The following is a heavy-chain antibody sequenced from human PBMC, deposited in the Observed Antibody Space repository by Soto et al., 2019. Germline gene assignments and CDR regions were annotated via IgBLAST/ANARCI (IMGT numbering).Heavy chain of an antibody. CDR2: LYYGRSA. CDR1: GDSISSYY. D-gene: IGHD4-17*01. Sequence: ETLSLTCAVSGDSISSYYCMWIRQPPGKGLESIGYLYYGRSANYNPSLKSRVTLSVDTSTNQCSLTLSSMTAADTAVYYCARDSFSEVTRSDDGFDIWGQGTMVTVSS. J-gene: IGHJ3*02. V-gene: IGHV4-59*01. CDR3: ARDSFSEVTRSDDGFDI.